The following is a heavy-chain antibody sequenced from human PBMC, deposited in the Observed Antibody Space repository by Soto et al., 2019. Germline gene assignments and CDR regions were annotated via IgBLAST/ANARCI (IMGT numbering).Heavy chain of an antibody. CDR3: ASYGSGSYGNDAFDI. CDR2: IYYSGST. J-gene: IGHJ3*02. CDR1: GGSISSYY. Sequence: XETLSLTCTVAGGSISSYYWSWIRQPPGKGLEWIGYIYYSGSTNYNPSLKSRVTISVDTSKNQFSLKLSSVTAADTAVYYCASYGSGSYGNDAFDIWGQGPMVTVSS. V-gene: IGHV4-59*01. D-gene: IGHD3-10*01.